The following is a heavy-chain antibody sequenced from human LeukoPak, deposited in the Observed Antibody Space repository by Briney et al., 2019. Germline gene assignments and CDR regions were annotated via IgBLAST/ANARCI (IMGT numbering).Heavy chain of an antibody. CDR3: ARHDRGYEGFDY. D-gene: IGHD5-12*01. Sequence: SETLSLTCTVSGGSISSSSYYWGWIRQPPGKGLEWIGSIYYSGSTYYNPSLKSRVTISVDTSKNQFSLKLSSVTAADTAVYYYARHDRGYEGFDYWGQGTLVTVSS. J-gene: IGHJ4*02. CDR1: GGSISSSSYY. V-gene: IGHV4-39*01. CDR2: IYYSGST.